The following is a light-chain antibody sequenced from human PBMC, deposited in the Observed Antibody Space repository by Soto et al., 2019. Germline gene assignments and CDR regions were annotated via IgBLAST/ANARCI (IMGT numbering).Light chain of an antibody. Sequence: EIAFTQSPGTLSFSPGESAPLSCGARQRVISIYLAWYQQKPGQAPRLLIYHASLRAAGIPARFSASGSGTDFTLTISNVQPEDFALYYCHQRQSWPRTFGRGTKVDIK. CDR3: HQRQSWPRT. CDR1: QRVISIY. J-gene: IGKJ1*01. CDR2: HAS. V-gene: IGKV3-11*01.